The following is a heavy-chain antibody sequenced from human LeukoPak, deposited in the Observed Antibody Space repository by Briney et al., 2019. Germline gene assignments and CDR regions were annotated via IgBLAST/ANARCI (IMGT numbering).Heavy chain of an antibody. J-gene: IGHJ4*02. CDR2: IHPADSDT. D-gene: IGHD4-17*01. Sequence: GESLKISCNGSGSSFTSYWIGWVRQLPGKGLEWMGIIHPADSDTRFSPSFLGQVTISADKSINTAYLQWSRLKASDTAIYYCARMDDYGDYGIYWGQGTLVTVSS. V-gene: IGHV5-51*01. CDR3: ARMDDYGDYGIY. CDR1: GSSFTSYW.